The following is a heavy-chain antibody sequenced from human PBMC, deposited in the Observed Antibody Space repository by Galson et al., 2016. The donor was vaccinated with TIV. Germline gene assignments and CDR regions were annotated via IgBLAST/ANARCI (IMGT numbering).Heavy chain of an antibody. J-gene: IGHJ4*02. V-gene: IGHV4-39*07. Sequence: GWIRQTPGKGLEWIGTIYYTGITFYNPSLESRVTISVDTSKNHFSLKLSSVSAADTAVYYCARTTGAGVAARVLFDFWGQGTLVTVSS. D-gene: IGHD6-6*01. CDR2: IYYTGIT. CDR3: ARTTGAGVAARVLFDF.